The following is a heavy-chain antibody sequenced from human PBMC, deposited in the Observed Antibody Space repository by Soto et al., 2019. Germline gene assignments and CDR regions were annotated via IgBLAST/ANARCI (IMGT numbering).Heavy chain of an antibody. D-gene: IGHD5-12*01. V-gene: IGHV4-30-4*01. J-gene: IGHJ4*02. Sequence: QVQLQESGPGLVKPSQTLSLTCTVSGGSISSGDYYWSWIRQPPGKGLEWIGYIYYSGSTYYNPSPRSPVTRPVATSTNQFSRKLSSVTAADTAVYYCARWLGYGPHFDYWGQGTLVTVSS. CDR3: ARWLGYGPHFDY. CDR2: IYYSGST. CDR1: GGSISSGDYY.